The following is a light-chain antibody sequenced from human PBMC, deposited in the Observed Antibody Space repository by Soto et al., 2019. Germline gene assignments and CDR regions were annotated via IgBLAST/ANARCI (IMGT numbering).Light chain of an antibody. J-gene: IGKJ3*01. CDR3: QHYDSSPFT. V-gene: IGKV3-20*01. CDR1: QSVSSNY. CDR2: GAS. Sequence: EIVLTQSPGTLSLSPGERATLSCRASQSVSSNYLAWYQQKPGQAPRLLIYGASSRATGIPDRFSGSGSGTDFTLTISRLETEDFAVYYCQHYDSSPFTFGPGTKVDIK.